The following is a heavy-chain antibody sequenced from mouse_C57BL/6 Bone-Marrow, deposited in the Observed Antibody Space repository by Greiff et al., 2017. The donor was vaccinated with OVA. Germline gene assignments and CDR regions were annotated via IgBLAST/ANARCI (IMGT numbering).Heavy chain of an antibody. CDR3: ARYGGFNTTVNY. CDR1: GYTFTSHW. V-gene: IGHV1-55*01. Sequence: QVQLQQPGAELVKPGASVKMSCKASGYTFTSHWITWVKQRPGQGLEWIGDIYPGSGSTNYNEKFKSKATLTVDTSSSTAYMQLSSLTSEDSAVYYCARYGGFNTTVNYWGQGTTLTVSS. J-gene: IGHJ2*01. CDR2: IYPGSGST. D-gene: IGHD1-1*01.